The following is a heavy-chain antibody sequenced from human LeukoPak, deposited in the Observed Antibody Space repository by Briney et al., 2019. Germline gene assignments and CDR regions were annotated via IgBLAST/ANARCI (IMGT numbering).Heavy chain of an antibody. D-gene: IGHD5-12*01. CDR3: IRGNGYDPDY. V-gene: IGHV3-49*04. CDR2: IRSKAYGGTT. Sequence: SGGSLRLSCTASGFTFGDYAMSWVRQAPGKGLEWVGFIRSKAYGGTTEYAASVKGRFTNSRDDSKSIAYLQMNSLKTEDTAVYYCIRGNGYDPDYWGQGTLVTVSS. CDR1: GFTFGDYA. J-gene: IGHJ4*02.